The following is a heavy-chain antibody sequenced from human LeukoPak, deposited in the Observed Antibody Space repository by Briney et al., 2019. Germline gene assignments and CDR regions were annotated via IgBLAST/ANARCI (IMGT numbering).Heavy chain of an antibody. CDR3: ARGPGCCSTSCYNLFDP. D-gene: IGHD2-2*01. CDR2: MNPNSGNT. J-gene: IGHJ5*02. V-gene: IGHV1-8*01. Sequence: GASVKVSCKASGYTFTSYYINWVRQATGQGLEWMGWMNPNSGNTGYAQKFQGRVTMTRNTSISTAYMELSSLRSEDTAVYYCARGPGCCSTSCYNLFDPWGQGTLVTVSS. CDR1: GYTFTSYY.